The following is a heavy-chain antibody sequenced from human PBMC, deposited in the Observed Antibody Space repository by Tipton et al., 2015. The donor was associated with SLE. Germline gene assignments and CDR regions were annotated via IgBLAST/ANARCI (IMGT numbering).Heavy chain of an antibody. CDR1: GRSISSHY. D-gene: IGHD1-26*01. CDR2: IHTTGST. J-gene: IGHJ3*02. Sequence: TLSLTCTVSGRSISSHYWSWIRQPPGKGLEWIGYIHTTGSTNFNPSLKSRVTIPVDTSKNQFSLKLSSVTAADTAVYYCARTLSPFGLSGALDAFDIWGQGTLVTVSS. CDR3: ARTLSPFGLSGALDAFDI. V-gene: IGHV4-4*09.